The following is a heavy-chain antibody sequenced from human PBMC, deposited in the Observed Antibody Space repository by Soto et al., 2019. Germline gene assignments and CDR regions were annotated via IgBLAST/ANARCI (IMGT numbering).Heavy chain of an antibody. D-gene: IGHD3-10*01. V-gene: IGHV6-1*01. Sequence: QGQLQQSGPGLVKPSQTLSLTCTISGDSVSSDITSWNWIRQSPSIGLEWLGRTYYRSKWFYDYAASVKSRITINPATSKNQFSLELNSMTPEDTAVYYCARGNALDVWGQGTVVTVSS. CDR3: ARGNALDV. J-gene: IGHJ3*01. CDR1: GDSVSSDITS. CDR2: TYYRSKWFY.